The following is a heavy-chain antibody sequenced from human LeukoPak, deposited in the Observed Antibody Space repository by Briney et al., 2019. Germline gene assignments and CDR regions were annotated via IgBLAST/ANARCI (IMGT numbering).Heavy chain of an antibody. CDR2: IYPADSTA. V-gene: IGHV5-51*01. CDR1: GYSFTTYW. J-gene: IGHJ4*02. Sequence: GESLQISCKASGYSFTTYWIGWVRPMPGKGLEWMGIIYPADSTAHYSPSFQGQVTISVDKSINTAYLQWSRLKASDTAMYARHPKSGYSGYESDYWGQGTLVTVSS. D-gene: IGHD5-12*01. CDR3: HPKSGYSGYESDY.